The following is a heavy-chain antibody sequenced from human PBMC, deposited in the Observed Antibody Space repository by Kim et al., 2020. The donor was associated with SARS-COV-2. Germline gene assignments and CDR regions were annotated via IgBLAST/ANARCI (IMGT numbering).Heavy chain of an antibody. V-gene: IGHV3-30*04. J-gene: IGHJ6*03. CDR2: ISYDGSNK. Sequence: GGSLRLSCAASGFTFSSYAMHWVRQAPGKGLEWVAVISYDGSNKYYADSVKGRFTISRDNSMNTLYLQMNSLRAEDTAVYYCARDSWYYDFWSGYYPSGGYYYYYYMDVWGKGTTVTVSS. D-gene: IGHD3-3*01. CDR3: ARDSWYYDFWSGYYPSGGYYYYYYMDV. CDR1: GFTFSSYA.